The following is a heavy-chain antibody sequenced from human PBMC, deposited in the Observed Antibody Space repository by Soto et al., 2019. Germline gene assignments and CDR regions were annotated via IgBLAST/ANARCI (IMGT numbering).Heavy chain of an antibody. CDR2: ISYDGSNK. CDR3: ARGAPGRDGYNLDFQH. D-gene: IGHD5-12*01. V-gene: IGHV3-30*03. CDR1: GFTFSSYG. J-gene: IGHJ1*01. Sequence: GGSLRLSCAASGFTFSSYGMHWVRQAPGKGLEWVAVISYDGSNKYYADSVKGRFTISRDNSKNSLYLQMNSLRAQDTAVYYCARGAPGRDGYNLDFQHWGQGTLVTVSS.